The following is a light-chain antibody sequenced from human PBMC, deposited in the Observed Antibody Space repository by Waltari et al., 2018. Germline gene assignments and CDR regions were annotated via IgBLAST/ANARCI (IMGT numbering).Light chain of an antibody. CDR1: SSDIGYYNA. J-gene: IGLJ2*01. V-gene: IGLV2-11*01. CDR3: SSYAGSNTVL. Sequence: QAAPTQPPSVSGSPGQSVTITCTGTSSDIGYYNAVSWYQQHPGKAPKLMIYEVSKLPSGVSDRFSGSKSGNTASLTISGLQAEDEADYYCSSYAGSNTVLFGGGTRLTVL. CDR2: EVS.